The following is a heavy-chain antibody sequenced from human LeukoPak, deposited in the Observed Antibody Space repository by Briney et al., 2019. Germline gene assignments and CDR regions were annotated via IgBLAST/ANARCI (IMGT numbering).Heavy chain of an antibody. CDR2: INHSGST. J-gene: IGHJ4*02. CDR1: GGSFSGYY. Sequence: SETLSLTCAVYGGSFSGYYWSWIRQPPGKGLEWIGEINHSGSTYYNPSLKSRVTISVDTSKSQFSLKLSSVTAADTAVYYCARAGEGSYPDYWGQGTLVTVSS. CDR3: ARAGEGSYPDY. V-gene: IGHV4-34*01. D-gene: IGHD3-16*02.